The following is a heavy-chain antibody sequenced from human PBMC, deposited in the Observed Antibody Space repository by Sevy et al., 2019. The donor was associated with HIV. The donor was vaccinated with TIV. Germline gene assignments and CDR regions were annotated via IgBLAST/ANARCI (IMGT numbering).Heavy chain of an antibody. CDR3: ARPYYGDYGDYSESGPNDAFDI. CDR2: ISYDGSNK. D-gene: IGHD4-17*01. V-gene: IGHV3-30-3*01. Sequence: GGSLRLSCAASGFTFSSYAMQWVRQAPGKGLEWVAVISYDGSNKYYADSVKGRFTISRDNSKNTMYLQMNSLRAEDTAMYYYARPYYGDYGDYSESGPNDAFDIWGQGTMVTVSS. J-gene: IGHJ3*02. CDR1: GFTFSSYA.